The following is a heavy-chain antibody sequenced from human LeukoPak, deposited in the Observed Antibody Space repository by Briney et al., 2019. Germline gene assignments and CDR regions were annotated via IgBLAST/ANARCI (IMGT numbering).Heavy chain of an antibody. CDR3: ARDLGYCSSTSCNDY. V-gene: IGHV4-59*01. D-gene: IGHD2-2*01. Sequence: PSETLSLTCTVSGGSISSYYWSWIRQPPGKGLEWIGYIYYSGSTNYNPSLKSRVTISVDTSKNQFSLKLSSVTAAHTAVYYCARDLGYCSSTSCNDYWGQGTLVTVSS. J-gene: IGHJ4*02. CDR1: GGSISSYY. CDR2: IYYSGST.